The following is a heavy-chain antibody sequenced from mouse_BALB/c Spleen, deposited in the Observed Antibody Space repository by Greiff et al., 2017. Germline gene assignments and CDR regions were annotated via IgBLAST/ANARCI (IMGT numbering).Heavy chain of an antibody. J-gene: IGHJ4*01. V-gene: IGHV2-9-2*01. CDR3: VRARTSPLDYYTVDC. CDR2: IWTGGGT. D-gene: IGHD3-1*01. CDR1: GFSLTSYD. Sequence: VQLVESGPGLVAPSQSLSITCTVSGFSLTSYDISWIRQPPGKGLEWLGVIWTGGGTNYNSAFMSRLSISKDNSKSQVFLKMNSLQTDDTGIYYCVRARTSPLDYYTVDCWGQGTSVTVSS.